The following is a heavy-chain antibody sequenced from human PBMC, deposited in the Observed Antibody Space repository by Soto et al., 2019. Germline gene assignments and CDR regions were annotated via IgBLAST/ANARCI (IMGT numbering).Heavy chain of an antibody. J-gene: IGHJ5*02. CDR2: IIPIFGTA. V-gene: IGHV1-69*13. CDR3: AREGQIAAAGNYWFDP. Sequence: SAKVSCKASGGTFSSYAISWVRQAPGQGLEWMGGIIPIFGTANYAQKFQGRVTITADESTSTAYMELSSPRSEDTAVYYCAREGQIAAAGNYWFDPWGQGTLVTVSS. CDR1: GGTFSSYA. D-gene: IGHD6-13*01.